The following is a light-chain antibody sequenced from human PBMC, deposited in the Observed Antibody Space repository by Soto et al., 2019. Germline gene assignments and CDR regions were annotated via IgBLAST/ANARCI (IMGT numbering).Light chain of an antibody. V-gene: IGKV3-20*01. J-gene: IGKJ5*01. CDR3: QQYGNSPIT. CDR1: QSVSSSY. CDR2: GAS. Sequence: EIVLTQSPGTLSLSPGGRATLSCRASQSVSSSYLAWYQQKPGQAPRLLIHGASSRATGIPDRISGSGSGTDFTLTISRLEPEDFAVYYCQQYGNSPITFGQGTRLEIK.